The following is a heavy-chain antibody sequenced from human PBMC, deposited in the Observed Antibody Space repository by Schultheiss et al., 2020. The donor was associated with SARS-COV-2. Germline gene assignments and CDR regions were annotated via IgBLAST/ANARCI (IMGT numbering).Heavy chain of an antibody. D-gene: IGHD4-17*01. V-gene: IGHV3-21*03. CDR1: GFTFSSYS. CDR3: TTDLPTVTTGALFDY. CDR2: ISSSSSYI. Sequence: GGSLRLSCAASGFTFSSYSMNWVRQAPGKGLEWVSSISSSSSYIYYADSVKGRFTISRDNSKNSLYLQMNSLRAEDTAVYYCTTDLPTVTTGALFDYWGQGTLVTVSS. J-gene: IGHJ4*02.